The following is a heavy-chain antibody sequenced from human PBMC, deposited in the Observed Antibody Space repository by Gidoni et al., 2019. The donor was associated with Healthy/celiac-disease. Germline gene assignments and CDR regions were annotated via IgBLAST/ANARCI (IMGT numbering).Heavy chain of an antibody. CDR3: ARDRPRSTLLRKYGGYGAADY. J-gene: IGHJ4*02. D-gene: IGHD5-12*01. Sequence: QVQLVESGGGLVKPGGSLRLSCAAAGFTFSDYYMSWIRQAPGKGLEWVSYISSSGSTIYYADSVKGRFTISRDNAKNSLYLQMNSLRAEDTAVYYCARDRPRSTLLRKYGGYGAADYWGQGTLVTVSS. CDR1: GFTFSDYY. CDR2: ISSSGSTI. V-gene: IGHV3-11*01.